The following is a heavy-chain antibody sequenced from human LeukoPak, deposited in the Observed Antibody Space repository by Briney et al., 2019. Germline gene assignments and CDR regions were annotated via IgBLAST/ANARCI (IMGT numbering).Heavy chain of an antibody. CDR2: ISGSAGST. Sequence: PGGSLRLSCAASGITFSRYAMSWVRQAPGKGLEWVSAISGSAGSTYYADSVKGRFTISRDNSKNTLYLQMNSLGVEDTAIYFCVTPAVIVQASYSDYWGQGTLVTVSS. CDR1: GITFSRYA. J-gene: IGHJ4*02. CDR3: VTPAVIVQASYSDY. D-gene: IGHD3-22*01. V-gene: IGHV3-23*01.